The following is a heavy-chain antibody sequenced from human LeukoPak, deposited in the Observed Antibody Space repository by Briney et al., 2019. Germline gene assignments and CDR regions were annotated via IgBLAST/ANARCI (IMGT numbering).Heavy chain of an antibody. CDR2: VYTSGST. J-gene: IGHJ4*02. Sequence: SETLSLTCTVSGGSISSYYWSWIRQPPGKGLEWIGYVYTSGSTNYNPSLKSRVTISVDTSKNQFSLKLSSVTAADTAVYYCARHGDGYSTFDYWGQGTLVTVSS. V-gene: IGHV4-4*09. CDR1: GGSISSYY. D-gene: IGHD5-24*01. CDR3: ARHGDGYSTFDY.